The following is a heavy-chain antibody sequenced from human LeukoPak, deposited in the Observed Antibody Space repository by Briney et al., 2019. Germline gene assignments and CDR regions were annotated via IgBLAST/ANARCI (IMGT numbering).Heavy chain of an antibody. Sequence: SETLSLTCTVCGGSISSYYWSWIRQPPGKGLKWIGYIYYSGSTNYNPSLKSRVTISVDTSKNQFSLKLSSVTAADTAVYYCARGQVVTAIIDYWGQGTLVTVSS. J-gene: IGHJ4*02. CDR3: ARGQVVTAIIDY. V-gene: IGHV4-59*01. CDR1: GGSISSYY. D-gene: IGHD2-21*02. CDR2: IYYSGST.